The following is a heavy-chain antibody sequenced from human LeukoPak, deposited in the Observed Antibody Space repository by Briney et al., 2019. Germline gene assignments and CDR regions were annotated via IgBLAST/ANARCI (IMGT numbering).Heavy chain of an antibody. Sequence: SETLSLTCTVPGGSISSQYWSWIPQPAGKGLEWIGRTYTSGSTPYNPSLKSRVTMSVDTSKNQFSLKLSSVTAADTAVYYCAGDYYDSSGYYYDYWGQGTLVTVSS. CDR2: TYTSGST. J-gene: IGHJ4*02. CDR1: GGSISSQY. CDR3: AGDYYDSSGYYYDY. D-gene: IGHD3-22*01. V-gene: IGHV4-4*07.